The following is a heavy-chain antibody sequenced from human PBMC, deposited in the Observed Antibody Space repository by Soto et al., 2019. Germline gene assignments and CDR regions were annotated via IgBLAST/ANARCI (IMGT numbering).Heavy chain of an antibody. CDR3: ARASSILPWFDP. J-gene: IGHJ5*02. Sequence: SETLSLTCTVSGGSISSGDYYWSWIRQPPGKGLEWIGYIYYSGSTYYNPSLTSRVTISVDKSKNQFSLKLSSVTAADTAVYYCARASSILPWFDPWGQGTLVTVSS. D-gene: IGHD2-21*01. V-gene: IGHV4-30-4*01. CDR1: GGSISSGDYY. CDR2: IYYSGST.